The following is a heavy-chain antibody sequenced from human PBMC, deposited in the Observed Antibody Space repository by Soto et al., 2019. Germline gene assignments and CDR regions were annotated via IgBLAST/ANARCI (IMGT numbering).Heavy chain of an antibody. CDR1: GGTFSSYA. CDR2: IIPSFGTA. V-gene: IGHV1-69*06. D-gene: IGHD3-22*01. CDR3: ARDPDYYDSSGYDY. J-gene: IGHJ4*02. Sequence: QVQLVQSGAEVKKPRSSVKVSCKASGGTFSSYAISWVRQAPGQGLEWMGGIIPSFGTANYAQKFQGRVTIPADKSTSPAYMELSSLRSEDTAVYYCARDPDYYDSSGYDYWGQGTLVTVSS.